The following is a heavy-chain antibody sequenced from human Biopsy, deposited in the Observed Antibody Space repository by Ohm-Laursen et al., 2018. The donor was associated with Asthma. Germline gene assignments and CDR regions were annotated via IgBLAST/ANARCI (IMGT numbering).Heavy chain of an antibody. V-gene: IGHV4-34*01. D-gene: IGHD4-17*01. CDR1: GGYLTGHC. CDR3: ARTTYGDDGFDP. Sequence: GTLSLTCTVYGGYLTGHCWNWIRQPPGKGLEWIGEIDQSGYTNYNPSLKSRVTISADTSKNQFSLSLTSVTAADTAVYYCARTTYGDDGFDPWGQGTLVTVSS. CDR2: IDQSGYT. J-gene: IGHJ5*02.